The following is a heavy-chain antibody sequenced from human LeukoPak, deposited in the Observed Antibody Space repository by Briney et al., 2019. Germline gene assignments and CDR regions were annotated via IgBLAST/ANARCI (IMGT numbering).Heavy chain of an antibody. J-gene: IGHJ6*02. CDR3: ARGGGKTYYDILTGYPMFGYYYYGMDV. D-gene: IGHD3-9*01. V-gene: IGHV3-33*01. CDR1: GFTFSSYG. CDR2: IWYDGSNK. Sequence: PGRSLRLSCAASGFTFSSYGMHWVRQAPGKGLEWVAVIWYDGSNKHYADSVKGRFTISRDNSKNTLYLQMNSLRAEDTAVYYCARGGGKTYYDILTGYPMFGYYYYGMDVWGQGTTVTVSS.